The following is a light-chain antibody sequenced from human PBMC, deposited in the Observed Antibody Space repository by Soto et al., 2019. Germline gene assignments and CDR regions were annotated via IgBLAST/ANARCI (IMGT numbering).Light chain of an antibody. J-gene: IGLJ2*01. CDR2: EVS. Sequence: QSALTQPASVSGSPGQSITISCSGSSSDVGGYNYVSWYQQHPGKAPKLLIYEVSDRPSGVSNRFSGSKSGSTASLTISGLQAEDEADYYCSSYTSSSSLLFGGGTKLPVL. V-gene: IGLV2-14*01. CDR1: SSDVGGYNY. CDR3: SSYTSSSSLL.